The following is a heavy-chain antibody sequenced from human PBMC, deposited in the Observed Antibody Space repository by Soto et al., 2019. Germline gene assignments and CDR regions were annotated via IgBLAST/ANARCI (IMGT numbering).Heavy chain of an antibody. CDR2: IKSKTDGGTT. CDR1: GFTFSNAW. D-gene: IGHD1-1*01. Sequence: EVQLVESGGGLVKPGGSLRLSCAASGFTFSNAWMNWVRQAPGKGLEWVGHIKSKTDGGTTDYAAPVKGRFTISRDDSKNTLYLQMNSLKTEDTAVYYCTTALRRGLEPDFNFDYWGQGTLVTVSS. CDR3: TTALRRGLEPDFNFDY. J-gene: IGHJ4*02. V-gene: IGHV3-15*07.